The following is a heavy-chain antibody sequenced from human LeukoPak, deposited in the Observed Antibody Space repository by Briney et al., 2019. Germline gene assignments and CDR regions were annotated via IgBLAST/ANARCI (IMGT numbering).Heavy chain of an antibody. Sequence: SETLSLTCAVYGGSFSGYYWSWIRQPPGKGQEWIGEINHSGSTNYNPSLKSRVTISVDTSKNQFSLKLSSVTAADTAVYYCARDPQGIVGANDAFDIWGQGTMVTVSS. CDR2: INHSGST. J-gene: IGHJ3*02. D-gene: IGHD1-26*01. CDR3: ARDPQGIVGANDAFDI. CDR1: GGSFSGYY. V-gene: IGHV4-34*01.